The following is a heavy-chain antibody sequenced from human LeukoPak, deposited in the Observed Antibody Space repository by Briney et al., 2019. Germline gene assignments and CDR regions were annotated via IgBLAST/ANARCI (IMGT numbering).Heavy chain of an antibody. CDR2: IRSKAYGGTT. CDR1: GFTFGDYG. Sequence: PGRSLRPSCTASGFTFGDYGMSWVRQAPGKGLEWVGFIRSKAYGGTTEYAASVKGRFTISRDDSKSIAYLQVNSLKTEDTAVYYCTGSFGELSFFAHWGQGTLVTVSS. CDR3: TGSFGELSFFAH. V-gene: IGHV3-49*04. D-gene: IGHD3-10*01. J-gene: IGHJ4*02.